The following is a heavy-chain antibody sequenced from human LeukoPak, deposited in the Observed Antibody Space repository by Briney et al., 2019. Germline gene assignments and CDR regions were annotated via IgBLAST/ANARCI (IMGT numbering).Heavy chain of an antibody. Sequence: PGGSLRLSCAASGFTFSSYWMSWVRQAPGKGLQWVANINQDGSEKCYVDSVKGRFTISRDNAKNSLYLQMNSLRAEDTAVYYCASLMARGVIWIDYWGQGTLVTVSS. CDR3: ASLMARGVIWIDY. J-gene: IGHJ4*02. CDR2: INQDGSEK. CDR1: GFTFSSYW. D-gene: IGHD3-10*01. V-gene: IGHV3-7*03.